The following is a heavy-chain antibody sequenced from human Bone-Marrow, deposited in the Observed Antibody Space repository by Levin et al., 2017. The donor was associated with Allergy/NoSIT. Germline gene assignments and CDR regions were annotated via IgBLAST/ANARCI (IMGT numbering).Heavy chain of an antibody. CDR1: GFTFSSFA. J-gene: IGHJ2*01. CDR2: ISYDGSSQ. D-gene: IGHD1-1*01. V-gene: IGHV3-30-3*01. Sequence: GESLKISCEASGFTFSSFAMHWVRQAPGKGLEWVAVISYDGSSQDYGDSVKGRFTVSRDNSRNTLDLRADSLRPEDTAVYYCVKGTTGMTPNWWFDLWGRGTLVTVSS. CDR3: VKGTTGMTPNWWFDL.